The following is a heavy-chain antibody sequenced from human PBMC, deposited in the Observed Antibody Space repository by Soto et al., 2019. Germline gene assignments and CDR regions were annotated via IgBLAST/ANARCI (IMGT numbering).Heavy chain of an antibody. CDR3: ARHRRRGTYYYDSSGRRGYYFDY. D-gene: IGHD3-22*01. V-gene: IGHV4-34*01. CDR2: INHSGST. Sequence: SETLSLTCAVYGGSFSGYYWSWIRQPPGKGLEWIGEINHSGSTNYNPSLKSRVTISVDTSKNQFSLKLSSVTAADTAVYYCARHRRRGTYYYDSSGRRGYYFDYWGQGTLVTVSS. J-gene: IGHJ4*02. CDR1: GGSFSGYY.